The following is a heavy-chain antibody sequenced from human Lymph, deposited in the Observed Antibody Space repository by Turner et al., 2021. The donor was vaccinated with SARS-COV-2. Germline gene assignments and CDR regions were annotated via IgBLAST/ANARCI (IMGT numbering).Heavy chain of an antibody. CDR3: ATVLCTGSSCYYYGMDV. CDR1: GYTLPELS. CDR2: FDPEDGEI. J-gene: IGHJ6*02. V-gene: IGHV1-24*01. D-gene: IGHD2-15*01. Sequence: QVPLVQSGAEVKKPGASVKVSCKVSGYTLPELSMHWVRQAPGKGLEWMGGFDPEDGEIIYEQKFQGRVTMTEDTSTDTAYMELSSLRSEDTAVYYCATVLCTGSSCYYYGMDVWGQGTTVTVSS.